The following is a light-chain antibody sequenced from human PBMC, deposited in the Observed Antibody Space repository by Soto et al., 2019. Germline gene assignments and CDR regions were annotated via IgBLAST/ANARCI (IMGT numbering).Light chain of an antibody. J-gene: IGLJ3*02. Sequence: QPVLTQPPSLSGTPGQRVTISCSGSNSNIGRYSVNWHQHFPGTAPKILIYSDDERPSGVPDRFSGSKSGTSASLAISGLQSEDEAEYYCAAWDDNLNGPLFGGGTKLTVL. V-gene: IGLV1-44*01. CDR1: NSNIGRYS. CDR2: SDD. CDR3: AAWDDNLNGPL.